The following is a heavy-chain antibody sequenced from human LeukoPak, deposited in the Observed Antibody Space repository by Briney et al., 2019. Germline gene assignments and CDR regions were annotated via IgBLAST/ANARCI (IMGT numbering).Heavy chain of an antibody. D-gene: IGHD6-6*01. CDR3: ARDHVRRFDY. Sequence: GGSLRLSCVASGFTFSSYGMHWVRQAPGKGLEWVSVIYSGGSTYYADSVKGRFTISRDNSKNTLYLQMNSLRAEDTAVYYCARDHVRRFDYWGQGTLVTVSS. J-gene: IGHJ4*02. V-gene: IGHV3-53*01. CDR1: GFTFSSYG. CDR2: IYSGGST.